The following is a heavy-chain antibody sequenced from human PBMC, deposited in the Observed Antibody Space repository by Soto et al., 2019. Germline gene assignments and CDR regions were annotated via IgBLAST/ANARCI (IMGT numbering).Heavy chain of an antibody. CDR3: AAGGGLPRYY. D-gene: IGHD5-12*01. V-gene: IGHV4-30-2*01. CDR2: IYHSWST. Sequence: QLQLQESGSGLVKPSQTLSLTCAVSVGSISSGGYSWSWIRQPPGKGLEWIGYIYHSWSTYYNPSRKRRVTKSVDRSKNQFCLKLSSVNAADTAVYYCAAGGGLPRYYWGQGTLGTVSS. CDR1: VGSISSGGYS. J-gene: IGHJ4*02.